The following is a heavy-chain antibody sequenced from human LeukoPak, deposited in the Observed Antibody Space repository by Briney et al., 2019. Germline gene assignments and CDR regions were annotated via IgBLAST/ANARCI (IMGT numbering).Heavy chain of an antibody. CDR3: AGGGRITIFGVGGVPIDY. J-gene: IGHJ4*02. V-gene: IGHV3-21*01. CDR2: ISSSSSYI. CDR1: GFTFSSYS. Sequence: GGSLRLSCAASGFTFSSYSMNWVRQAPGKGLEWVSSISSSSSYIYYADSVKGRFTISRDNAKNSLYLQMNSLRAEDTAVYYCAGGGRITIFGVGGVPIDYWGQGTLVTVSS. D-gene: IGHD3-3*01.